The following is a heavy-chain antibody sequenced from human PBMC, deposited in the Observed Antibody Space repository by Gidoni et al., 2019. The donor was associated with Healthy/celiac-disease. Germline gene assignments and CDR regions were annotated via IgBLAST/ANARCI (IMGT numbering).Heavy chain of an antibody. J-gene: IGHJ4*02. CDR1: GGVISSSSYY. Sequence: QLQLQESGPGLVKPSETLSLTCTVSGGVISSSSYYWGWIRQPPGKGLEWIGSSYYSGSTYYTPSLKSRVTISVATSKNQFSLKLSSVTAADTAVYYCARQEDTAMVIYYFDYWGQGTLVTVSS. D-gene: IGHD5-18*01. V-gene: IGHV4-39*01. CDR2: SYYSGST. CDR3: ARQEDTAMVIYYFDY.